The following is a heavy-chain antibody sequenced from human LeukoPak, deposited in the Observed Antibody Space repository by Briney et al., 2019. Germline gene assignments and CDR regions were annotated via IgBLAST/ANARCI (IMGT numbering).Heavy chain of an antibody. CDR1: GYTLRELS. CDR2: FDPEDGES. Sequence: GASVKVSCKVSGYTLRELSMHWVRQAPAKGLQWMGVFDPEDGESIIAQKFQGRLTMTEDTSTDTAYMELSSLSSEDTAMYYCATGHCNTSSCYYYYMDVWDKATTVTVSS. J-gene: IGHJ6*03. D-gene: IGHD2/OR15-2a*01. V-gene: IGHV1-24*01. CDR3: ATGHCNTSSCYYYYMDV.